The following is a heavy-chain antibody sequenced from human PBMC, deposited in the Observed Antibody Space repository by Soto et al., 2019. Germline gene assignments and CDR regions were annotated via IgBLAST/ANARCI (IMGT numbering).Heavy chain of an antibody. V-gene: IGHV1-46*01. CDR1: GYAFSSNY. CDR3: ARRGFDY. CDR2: INPSNGRT. Sequence: GASVKVSCKASGYAFSSNYIHWARQAPGQGLEWMGVINPSNGRTTYAQNFQDRVTMTRDTSTSTVYIELRSLSSDDTAVYYCARRGFDYWGQGTPVTVSS. J-gene: IGHJ4*02.